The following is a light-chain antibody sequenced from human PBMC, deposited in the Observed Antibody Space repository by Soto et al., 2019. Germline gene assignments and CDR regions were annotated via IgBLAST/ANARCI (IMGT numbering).Light chain of an antibody. J-gene: IGKJ1*01. CDR2: GAS. CDR1: QSVSRH. V-gene: IGKV3-20*01. CDR3: QQYGSSPPT. Sequence: EIVLTQSPATLSLSPGERATLSCRASQSVSRHLAWYQQKPGQAPRLLIYGASSRATGIPDRFIGSGSGTDFTLTISRLEPEDFAVYYCQQYGSSPPTFGQGTKVDI.